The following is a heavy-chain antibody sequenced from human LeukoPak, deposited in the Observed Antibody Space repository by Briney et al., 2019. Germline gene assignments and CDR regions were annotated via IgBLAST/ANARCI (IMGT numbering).Heavy chain of an antibody. CDR3: ARGGGLDV. CDR2: IKQDGSKK. D-gene: IGHD3-16*01. Sequence: GRSLRLSCAASGFTFSSYAMHWVRQAPGKGLEWVANIKQDGSKKSYVDSVKGRFTISRDNAKNSLYLQMSNLRAEDTAVYFCARGGGLDVWGQGATVTVSS. CDR1: GFTFSSYA. V-gene: IGHV3-7*03. J-gene: IGHJ6*02.